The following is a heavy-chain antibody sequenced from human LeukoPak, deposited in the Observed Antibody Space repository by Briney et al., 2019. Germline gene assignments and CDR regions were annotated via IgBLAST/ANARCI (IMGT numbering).Heavy chain of an antibody. CDR2: INHSGST. CDR3: ARSPYSSGWSGVDY. J-gene: IGHJ4*02. V-gene: IGHV4-34*01. Sequence: PSETLSLTCAVYGGSFSGYYWSWIRQPPGEGLEWIGEINHSGSTNYNPSLKSRVTISVDTSKNQFSLKLSSVTAADTAVYYCARSPYSSGWSGVDYWGQGTLVTVSS. D-gene: IGHD6-19*01. CDR1: GGSFSGYY.